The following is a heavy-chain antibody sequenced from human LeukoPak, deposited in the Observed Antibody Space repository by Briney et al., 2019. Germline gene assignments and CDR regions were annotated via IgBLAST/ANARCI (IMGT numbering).Heavy chain of an antibody. V-gene: IGHV3-9*01. CDR3: AKDLQQLVNDAFDI. CDR2: ITWNGGSR. J-gene: IGHJ3*02. Sequence: GGSLRLSCAASGFTFDDYAMHWVRQVPGKGLEWVSSITWNGGSRGYVDSVKGRFTISRDNAKNSLYLEMSSLRSEDTALYYCAKDLQQLVNDAFDIWGQGTMVTVSS. D-gene: IGHD6-13*01. CDR1: GFTFDDYA.